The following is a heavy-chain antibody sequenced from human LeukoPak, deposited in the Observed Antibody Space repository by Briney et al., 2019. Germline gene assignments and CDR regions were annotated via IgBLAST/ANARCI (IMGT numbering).Heavy chain of an antibody. D-gene: IGHD3-10*01. CDR3: ARFPIILWFGEPKFDY. V-gene: IGHV1-69*04. Sequence: ASVKVSCKASGGTFSSYAISWVRQAPGQGLEWMGRIIPILGIANYAQKFQGRVTITADKSTSTAYMELSSLRSDDTAVYYCARFPIILWFGEPKFDYWGQGTLVTVSS. CDR2: IIPILGIA. J-gene: IGHJ4*02. CDR1: GGTFSSYA.